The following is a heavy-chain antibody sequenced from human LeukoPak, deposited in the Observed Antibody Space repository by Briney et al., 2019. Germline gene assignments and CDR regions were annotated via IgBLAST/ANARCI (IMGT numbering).Heavy chain of an antibody. CDR3: ARFHYDESSFSYAQYYFDY. D-gene: IGHD2-2*01. V-gene: IGHV4-4*02. CDR2: IFHTGST. Sequence: SGTLSLTCGVSGTSVSTMNWWSWVRQSPGKGLEWIGEIFHTGSTNYNPSLNSRITISLDKSKNQFSLRLTSVTAADTAVYYCARFHYDESSFSYAQYYFDYWGQGILVSVSS. CDR1: GTSVSTMNW. J-gene: IGHJ4*02.